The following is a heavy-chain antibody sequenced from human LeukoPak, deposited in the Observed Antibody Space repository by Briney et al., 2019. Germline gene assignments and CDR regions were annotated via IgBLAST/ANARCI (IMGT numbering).Heavy chain of an antibody. V-gene: IGHV4-59*08. CDR1: GDSISGYY. CDR2: VHYSGST. CDR3: ARHSSLQGYYFDY. D-gene: IGHD6-6*01. Sequence: SETLSLTCTVSGDSISGYYWSWIRQPPGKGLEWMGNVHYSGSTTYHPSLQSRVTISVDTSKKQFSLKLRSVTAADSAVYYCARHSSLQGYYFDYWGRGTLVTVSS. J-gene: IGHJ4*02.